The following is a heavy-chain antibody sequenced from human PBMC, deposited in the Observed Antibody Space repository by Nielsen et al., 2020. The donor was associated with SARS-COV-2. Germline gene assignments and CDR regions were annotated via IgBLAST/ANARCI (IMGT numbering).Heavy chain of an antibody. J-gene: IGHJ3*02. D-gene: IGHD3-22*01. CDR2: INWNGGST. Sequence: GESLKISCAASGFTFDDYGMSWVRQAPGKGLEWVSGINWNGGSTGYADSVKGRFTISRDNAKNSLYLQMNSLRAEDTALYYCAKIVVAPGGDDAFDIWGQGTMVTVSS. CDR1: GFTFDDYG. CDR3: AKIVVAPGGDDAFDI. V-gene: IGHV3-20*04.